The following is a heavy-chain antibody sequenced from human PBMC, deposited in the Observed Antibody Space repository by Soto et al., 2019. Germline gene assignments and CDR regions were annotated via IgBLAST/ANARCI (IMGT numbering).Heavy chain of an antibody. CDR2: IKSKTDGGTT. V-gene: IGHV3-15*01. J-gene: IGHJ4*02. CDR1: GFTFSNAW. CDR3: TTGGSYRTRDYGDSALVDY. Sequence: GGSLRLSCAASGFTFSNAWMSWVRQAPGKGLEWVGRIKSKTDGGTTDYAAPVKGRFTISSDDSKNTLYLQMNSLNTEDTAVYYCTTGGSYRTRDYGDSALVDYWGQGTLVTVSS. D-gene: IGHD3-16*02.